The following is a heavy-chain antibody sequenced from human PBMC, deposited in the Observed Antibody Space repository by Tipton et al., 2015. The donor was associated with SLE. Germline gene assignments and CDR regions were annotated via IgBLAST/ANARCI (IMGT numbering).Heavy chain of an antibody. CDR3: ARDQDSSGYYLWVY. J-gene: IGHJ4*02. D-gene: IGHD3-22*01. V-gene: IGHV4-30-4*01. CDR1: GGSISSGDYY. Sequence: TLSLTCTVSGGSISSGDYYWSWIRQPPGKGLEWIGYIYYSGSTYYNPSLKSRVTISVDTSKNQFSLKLSSVTAADTAVYYCARDQDSSGYYLWVYWGQGTLVTVSS. CDR2: IYYSGST.